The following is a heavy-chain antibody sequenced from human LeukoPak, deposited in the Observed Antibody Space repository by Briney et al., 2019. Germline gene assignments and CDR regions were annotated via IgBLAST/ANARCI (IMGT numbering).Heavy chain of an antibody. J-gene: IGHJ4*02. Sequence: SETLSLTCTVSDGSITNYDWSWVRQPPGKGLEFIRHVHYSGTANYNPSLRSRVTISIDTSKKHFFLKLKSVTAADTAVYYCARGYGDFRVEGRYFHSWGQGTLVTVSS. V-gene: IGHV4-59*01. CDR2: VHYSGTA. D-gene: IGHD4-17*01. CDR1: DGSITNYD. CDR3: ARGYGDFRVEGRYFHS.